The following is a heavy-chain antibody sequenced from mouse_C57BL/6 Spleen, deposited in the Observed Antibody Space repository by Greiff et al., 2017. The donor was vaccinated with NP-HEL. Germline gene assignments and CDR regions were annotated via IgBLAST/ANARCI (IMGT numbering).Heavy chain of an antibody. Sequence: EVQLVESGGGLVKPGGSLKLSCAASGFTFSSYAMSWVRQTPEKRLEWVATISDGGSYTYYPDNVKGRFTISRDNAKNNLYLQMSHLKSEDTAMYYCARYPHYYGSSYEYFDVWGTGTTVTVSS. CDR3: ARYPHYYGSSYEYFDV. CDR1: GFTFSSYA. V-gene: IGHV5-4*01. J-gene: IGHJ1*03. CDR2: ISDGGSYT. D-gene: IGHD1-1*01.